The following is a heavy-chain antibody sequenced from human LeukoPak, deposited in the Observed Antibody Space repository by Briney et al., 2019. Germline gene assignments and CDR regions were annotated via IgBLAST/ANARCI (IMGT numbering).Heavy chain of an antibody. Sequence: GGSLRLSCAASGFTFTNYALTWVRQAPGKGLEWVSAISGSGVSTYYADSVKGRFTISRDNSKNMLYLQMNTLRAEDTAVYYCAKHYSSLTYGMDVWGQGTTVTVSS. CDR3: AKHYSSLTYGMDV. D-gene: IGHD6-13*01. CDR2: ISGSGVST. V-gene: IGHV3-23*01. J-gene: IGHJ6*02. CDR1: GFTFTNYA.